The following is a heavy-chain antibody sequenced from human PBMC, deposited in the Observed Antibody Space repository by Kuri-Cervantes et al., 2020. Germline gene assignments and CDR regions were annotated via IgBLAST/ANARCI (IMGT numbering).Heavy chain of an antibody. Sequence: SETLSLTCAVYGGSFSTYYWSWIRQPPGKGLEWIGETNHRGRINYNPSLKSRVTISVDTSKNQFSLKLTSVTAADTAVYYCAKGTPQVDWGQGTLVTVSS. CDR3: AKGTPQVD. CDR1: GGSFSTYY. V-gene: IGHV4-34*01. D-gene: IGHD2-15*01. J-gene: IGHJ4*02. CDR2: TNHRGRI.